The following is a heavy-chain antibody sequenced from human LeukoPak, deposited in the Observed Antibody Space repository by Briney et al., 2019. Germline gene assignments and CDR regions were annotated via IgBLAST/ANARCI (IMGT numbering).Heavy chain of an antibody. CDR3: ARRGSMTGAPPL. CDR2: INHSGST. CDR1: GGSFSGYY. V-gene: IGHV4-34*01. Sequence: PSETLSLTCAVYGGSFSGYYWSWIRQPPGKGLEWVGEINHSGSTTYNPSLKSRVTISVDSSKNQFSLKLSSVTAADTAVYYCARRGSMTGAPPLWGQGTLVTVSS. D-gene: IGHD6-6*01. J-gene: IGHJ4*02.